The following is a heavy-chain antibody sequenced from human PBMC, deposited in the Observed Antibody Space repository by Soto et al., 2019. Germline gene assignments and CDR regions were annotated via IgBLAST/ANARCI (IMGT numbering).Heavy chain of an antibody. CDR3: ARSRAGIAARPSDY. CDR1: GYTFTSYD. CDR2: MNPNSGST. D-gene: IGHD6-6*01. J-gene: IGHJ4*02. Sequence: ASVKVSCKASGYTFTSYDINWVRQATGQGLEWMGWMNPNSGSTGYAQKFQGRVTMTRNTSISTAYMELSSLRSEDTAVYYCARSRAGIAARPSDYWGQGTLVTVSS. V-gene: IGHV1-8*01.